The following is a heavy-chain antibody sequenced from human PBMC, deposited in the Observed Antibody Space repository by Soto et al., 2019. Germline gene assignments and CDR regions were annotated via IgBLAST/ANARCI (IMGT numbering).Heavy chain of an antibody. V-gene: IGHV4-31*03. CDR3: ARVRVCSSANCYTGPFDP. D-gene: IGHD2-2*02. CDR2: IYYSGST. CDR1: GGSISSGNYY. Sequence: PSETLSLTCTVSGGSISSGNYYWSWIRQHPGEGLEWIGYIYYSGSTYYNPSLKSRVSMSVDTSKNHFSLQLTSVTAADTAVYYCARVRVCSSANCYTGPFDPWGQGTLVTVSS. J-gene: IGHJ5*02.